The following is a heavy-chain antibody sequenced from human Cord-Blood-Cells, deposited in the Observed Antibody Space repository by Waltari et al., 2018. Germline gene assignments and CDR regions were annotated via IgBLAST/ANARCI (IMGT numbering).Heavy chain of an antibody. J-gene: IGHJ3*02. D-gene: IGHD2-2*01. V-gene: IGHV3-7*01. Sequence: EVQLVESGGGLVQPGGSLRLSCAASGFTFSSYWMSWVRQAPGKGLEWVANIKQDGSEKYYVDSWKGRFTISRDNAKNSLYLQMNSLRAEDTAVYYCARRLEYQPLGLAFDIWGQGTMVTVSS. CDR2: IKQDGSEK. CDR3: ARRLEYQPLGLAFDI. CDR1: GFTFSSYW.